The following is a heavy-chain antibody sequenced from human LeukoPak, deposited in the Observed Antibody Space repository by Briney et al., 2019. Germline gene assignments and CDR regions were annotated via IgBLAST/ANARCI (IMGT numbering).Heavy chain of an antibody. CDR3: ARVSYDSGYYYYMDV. CDR1: GGSISSHY. V-gene: IGHV4-59*11. J-gene: IGHJ6*03. CDR2: IYYSGST. D-gene: IGHD3-10*01. Sequence: PSETLSLTCTVSGGSISSHYWSWIRQPPGKGLEWIGYIYYSGSTNYNPSLKSRVTISVDTSKNQFSLKLSSVTAADTAVYYCARVSYDSGYYYYMDVWGKGTTVTVSS.